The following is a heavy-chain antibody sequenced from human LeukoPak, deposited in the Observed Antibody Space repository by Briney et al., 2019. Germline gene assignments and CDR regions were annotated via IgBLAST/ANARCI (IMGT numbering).Heavy chain of an antibody. CDR2: ISGYNSNT. J-gene: IGHJ4*02. D-gene: IGHD3-3*01. CDR1: GYTFTTYG. V-gene: IGHV1-18*01. CDR3: ARDPTEDFWSGYYAYFDY. Sequence: ASVKVSCKASGYTFTTYGITWVRQAPGQGLEWMGWISGYNSNTNYAQKFQGRVTMTTDTSTSTAYMELRSLRSDDTAMYYCARDPTEDFWSGYYAYFDYWGQGTLVTVSP.